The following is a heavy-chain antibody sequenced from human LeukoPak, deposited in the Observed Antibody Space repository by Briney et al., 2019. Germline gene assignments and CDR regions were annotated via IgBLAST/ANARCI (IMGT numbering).Heavy chain of an antibody. D-gene: IGHD1-26*01. CDR3: ARDRWELLLVGYFDY. CDR1: GYTFTSYY. J-gene: IGHJ4*02. Sequence: ASVKVSCKASGYTFTSYYMHWVRQAPGQGLEWMGIINPSGGSTNYAQKFQGRVTMTRDMSTSTVYMELSSLRSEDTAVYYCARDRWELLLVGYFDYWGQGTLVTVSS. V-gene: IGHV1-46*01. CDR2: INPSGGST.